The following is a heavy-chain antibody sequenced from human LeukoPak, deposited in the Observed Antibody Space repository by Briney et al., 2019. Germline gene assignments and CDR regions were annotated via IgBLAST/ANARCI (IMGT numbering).Heavy chain of an antibody. CDR2: IYYSGST. D-gene: IGHD3-22*01. CDR1: GDSISSSSSY. J-gene: IGHJ6*03. Sequence: SETLSLTCTVSGDSISSSSSYWGWIRQPPGEGLEWIGSIYYSGSTYYNTSLKSRVTISVDTSKNQFSLKLSSVTAADTAVYYCARGFYYYDSSPGYYYYYMDVWGKGTTVTISS. V-gene: IGHV4-39*01. CDR3: ARGFYYYDSSPGYYYYYMDV.